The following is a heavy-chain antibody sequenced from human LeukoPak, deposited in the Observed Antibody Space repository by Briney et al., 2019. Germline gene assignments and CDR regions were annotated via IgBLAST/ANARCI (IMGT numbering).Heavy chain of an antibody. CDR2: ISSSSSTI. CDR3: ARAITIFRN. CDR1: GFTFSSYS. Sequence: GGSLRLSCAASGFTFSSYSMNWVRQAPGKGLEWVSYISSSSSTIYYADSVKGRFTISRDNAKNSLYLQMNSLRAEDTAVYYCARAITIFRNWGQGTLVTVSS. V-gene: IGHV3-48*01. J-gene: IGHJ4*02. D-gene: IGHD3-3*01.